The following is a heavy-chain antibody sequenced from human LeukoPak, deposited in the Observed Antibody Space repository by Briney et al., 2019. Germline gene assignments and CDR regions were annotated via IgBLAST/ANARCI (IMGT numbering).Heavy chain of an antibody. V-gene: IGHV1-18*01. Sequence: GASVKVSCKASGYTFTNYGISWVRQAPGQGLEWMGWISAYNGDTNYAQKLQGRVTMTTDTSTSTAYMELRSLRSDDTAVYYCARVTTIFGVVIAPDAFDIWGQGTMVTVSS. CDR3: ARVTTIFGVVIAPDAFDI. CDR1: GYTFTNYG. CDR2: ISAYNGDT. D-gene: IGHD3-3*01. J-gene: IGHJ3*02.